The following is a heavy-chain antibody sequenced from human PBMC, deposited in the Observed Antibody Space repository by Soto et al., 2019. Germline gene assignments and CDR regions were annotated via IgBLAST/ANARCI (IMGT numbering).Heavy chain of an antibody. J-gene: IGHJ4*02. CDR3: ARDPPIAAAGTGLNYFDY. CDR1: GGSISSYY. Sequence: QVQLQESGPGLVKPSETLSLTCTVSGGSISSYYWSWIRLTAGKGLEWLGRIYTSGSTNYNPSLKSRVTMSVDTSKNQYSLKLSSVTAADTAVYYCARDPPIAAAGTGLNYFDYWGQGTLVTVSS. CDR2: IYTSGST. D-gene: IGHD6-13*01. V-gene: IGHV4-4*07.